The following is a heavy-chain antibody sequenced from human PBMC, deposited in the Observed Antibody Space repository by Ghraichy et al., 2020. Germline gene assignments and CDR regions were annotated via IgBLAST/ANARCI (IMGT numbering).Heavy chain of an antibody. CDR1: GYTLTELS. V-gene: IGHV1-24*01. CDR3: ATHPVGGWYGYYYYGMDV. D-gene: IGHD6-19*01. CDR2: FDPEDGET. Sequence: ASVKVSCKVSGYTLTELSMHWVRQAPGKGLEWMGGFDPEDGETIYAQKFQGRVTMTEDTSTDTAYMELSSLRSEDTAVYYCATHPVGGWYGYYYYGMDVWGQGTTVTVSS. J-gene: IGHJ6*02.